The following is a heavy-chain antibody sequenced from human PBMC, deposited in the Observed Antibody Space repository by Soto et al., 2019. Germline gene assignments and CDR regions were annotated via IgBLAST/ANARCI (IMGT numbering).Heavy chain of an antibody. V-gene: IGHV4-59*01. CDR3: ACSDAAMAEPYNLDS. CDR1: GGSISSYS. J-gene: IGHJ4*02. D-gene: IGHD5-18*01. CDR2: IYYSGST. Sequence: SGTLSLTCTVSGGSISSYSWSWIRQPPGEGLEWIGYIYYSGSTNYSPSLKSRVTMSLDTSKNRVSLKVTSVTAADTAVYYCACSDAAMAEPYNLDSWTLRSLVTVSS.